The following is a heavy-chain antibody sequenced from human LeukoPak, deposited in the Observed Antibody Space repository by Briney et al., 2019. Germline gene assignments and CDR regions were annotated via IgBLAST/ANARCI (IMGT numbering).Heavy chain of an antibody. Sequence: SETLSLTCTVSSGSISSYYWSWIRQPPGKGLEWIGYLSYSGSTNYNPSLKSRVTISVDTSKNQFSLKLSSVTAADTAVYYCASLLWFGELLNDYWGQGTLVTVSS. CDR2: LSYSGST. CDR3: ASLLWFGELLNDY. J-gene: IGHJ4*02. D-gene: IGHD3-10*01. V-gene: IGHV4-59*08. CDR1: SGSISSYY.